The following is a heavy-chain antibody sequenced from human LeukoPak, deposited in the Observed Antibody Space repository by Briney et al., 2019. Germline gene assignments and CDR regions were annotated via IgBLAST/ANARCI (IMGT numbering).Heavy chain of an antibody. CDR3: AKDXFITTXGYXFDY. Sequence: PGGSLRLSCAASGFTFSDYGMHWVSQAPGKGLEWVAVISYDGNNKFYADSVKGRLTISRDNSRNTLYLQMNSLTTEDTAVYYCAKDXFITTXGYXFDYWGQGTLVSVSS. CDR2: ISYDGNNK. CDR1: GFTFSDYG. V-gene: IGHV3-30*18. D-gene: IGHD3-22*01. J-gene: IGHJ4*02.